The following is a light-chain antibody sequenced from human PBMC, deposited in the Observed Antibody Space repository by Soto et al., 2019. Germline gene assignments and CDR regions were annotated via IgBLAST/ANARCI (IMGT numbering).Light chain of an antibody. CDR2: GAS. J-gene: IGKJ4*01. Sequence: QMTPSPASLSASVGDRVTITCRASQSVSTYLNWYQQKPGEAPKLLIYGASNLQSGVPSRFSGSGSGTDFTLTISSLQPEDFATFYCQQSYRIPKTFGGGTKVDIK. CDR1: QSVSTY. CDR3: QQSYRIPKT. V-gene: IGKV1-39*01.